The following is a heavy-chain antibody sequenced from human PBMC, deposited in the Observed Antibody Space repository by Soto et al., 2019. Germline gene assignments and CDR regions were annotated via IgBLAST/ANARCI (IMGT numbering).Heavy chain of an antibody. CDR1: GYSFTSYW. CDR2: IYPGDSDT. V-gene: IGHV5-51*01. J-gene: IGHJ6*02. D-gene: IGHD6-19*01. CDR3: ARTTIAVAGTGVDYYYYGLDV. Sequence: LKISCKGSGYSFTSYWIGWVRQMPGKGLEWMGIIYPGDSDTRYSPSFQGQVTISADKSISTAYLQWSSLKASDTAMYYCARTTIAVAGTGVDYYYYGLDVWGQGTTVTVSS.